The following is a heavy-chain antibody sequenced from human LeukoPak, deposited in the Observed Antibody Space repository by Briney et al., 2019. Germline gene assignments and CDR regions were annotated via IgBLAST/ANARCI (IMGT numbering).Heavy chain of an antibody. J-gene: IGHJ4*02. CDR1: GGSISSSSYY. V-gene: IGHV4-39*02. Sequence: SETLSLTCTVSGGSISSSSYYWGWIRQPPGKGLEWIGSIYYSGSTYYNPSLKSRVTISVDTSKNQFSLKLSSVTAADTAVYYCARDRQQLVKDGLGYWGQGTLVTVSS. CDR3: ARDRQQLVKDGLGY. D-gene: IGHD6-13*01. CDR2: IYYSGST.